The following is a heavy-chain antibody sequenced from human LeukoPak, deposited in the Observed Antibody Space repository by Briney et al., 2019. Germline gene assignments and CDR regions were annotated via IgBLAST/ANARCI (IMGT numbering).Heavy chain of an antibody. CDR1: GGSMNRFY. D-gene: IGHD6-13*01. V-gene: IGHV4-59*01. CDR2: MYYRGNT. CDR3: ATGVHGIAAAGDYYFDY. Sequence: SETLSLTCTVSGGSMNRFYWSWIRQPPGKGLEWIGYMYYRGNTNYDPSLKSRVTISIDTPNNQFSLKLSSVTAADTAVYYCATGVHGIAAAGDYYFDYWGQGTLVTVSS. J-gene: IGHJ4*02.